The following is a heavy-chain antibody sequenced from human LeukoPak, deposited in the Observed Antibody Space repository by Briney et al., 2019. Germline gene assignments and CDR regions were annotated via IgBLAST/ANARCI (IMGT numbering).Heavy chain of an antibody. CDR2: VSGSGSTK. Sequence: GGSLRLSCAASGFALSTFEMNWVRRAPGKGLEWVSCVSGSGSTKAYSDSVKGRFIISKDNAKKSLYLEMNNLRAEDTAIYYCTRESGPPSFHIKYWGQGILVTVSS. CDR3: TRESGPPSFHIKY. V-gene: IGHV3-48*03. D-gene: IGHD2-21*01. J-gene: IGHJ4*02. CDR1: GFALSTFE.